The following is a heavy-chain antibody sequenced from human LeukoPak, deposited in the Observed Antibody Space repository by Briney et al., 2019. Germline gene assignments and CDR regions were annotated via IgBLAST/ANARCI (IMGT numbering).Heavy chain of an antibody. V-gene: IGHV3-20*04. CDR2: INWSGHST. CDR1: GFMFDAYG. J-gene: IGHJ4*02. Sequence: GGSLRLSCAASGFMFDAYGMSWVRQVPGKGLEWVSGINWSGHSTGYADSVKGRFTISRDNSKNTLYLQMNSLRAEDTAVYYCARRAGAYSHPYDYWGQGTLVTVSS. CDR3: ARRAGAYSHPYDY. D-gene: IGHD4/OR15-4a*01.